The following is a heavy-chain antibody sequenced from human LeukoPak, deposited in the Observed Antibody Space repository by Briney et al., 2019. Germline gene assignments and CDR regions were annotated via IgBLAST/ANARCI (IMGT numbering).Heavy chain of an antibody. J-gene: IGHJ4*02. D-gene: IGHD3-10*01. CDR3: ARGDGSGSQFDY. Sequence: SETLSLTSTVSGGSISSSSYYWGWIRQPPGKGLEWIGSIYYSGSTYYNPSLKSRVTISVDTSKNQFSLKLSSVTAADTAVYYCARGDGSGSQFDYWGQGTLVTVSS. V-gene: IGHV4-39*07. CDR2: IYYSGST. CDR1: GGSISSSSYY.